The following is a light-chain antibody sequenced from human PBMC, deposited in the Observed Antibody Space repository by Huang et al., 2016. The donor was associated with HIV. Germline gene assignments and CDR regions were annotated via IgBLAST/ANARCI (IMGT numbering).Light chain of an antibody. V-gene: IGKV3-15*01. Sequence: EIIMTQSPATLSVSPGERATLSCRASQSVVSNSAWYQQKPGQAPSLLIFGASKRATGIPARFSGSGSGTEFTLTISSLQSEDFAVYYCQQYNTPPTTFGPGTRVDLK. J-gene: IGKJ3*01. CDR3: QQYNTPPTT. CDR2: GAS. CDR1: QSVVSN.